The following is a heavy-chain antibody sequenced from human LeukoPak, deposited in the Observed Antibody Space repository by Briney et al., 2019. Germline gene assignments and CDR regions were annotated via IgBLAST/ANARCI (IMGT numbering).Heavy chain of an antibody. CDR3: AKNGDRGAYCTGGTCYPYFYYYMDV. V-gene: IGHV3-23*01. Sequence: GGSLRLSCAASGITFSSYGMSWVRQAPGKGLEWVSSISSTGGTTYYADSVKGRFTISRDNSKNTLYLQMNSLRAEDTAIYYCAKNGDRGAYCTGGTCYPYFYYYMDVWGKGTTVTISS. CDR2: ISSTGGTT. D-gene: IGHD2-15*01. CDR1: GITFSSYG. J-gene: IGHJ6*03.